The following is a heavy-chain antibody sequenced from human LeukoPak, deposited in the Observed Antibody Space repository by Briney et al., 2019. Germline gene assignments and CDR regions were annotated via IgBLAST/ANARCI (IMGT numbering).Heavy chain of an antibody. J-gene: IGHJ4*02. CDR1: GFTFSSYW. D-gene: IGHD6-19*01. CDR3: ARDSSSGLGY. CDR2: ISSSSSYI. Sequence: GGPLRLSCAASGFTFSSYWMNWVRQAPGKGPEWVSSISSSSSYIYYADSVKGRFTISRDNAKNSLYLQMNSLRAEDTAVYYCARDSSSGLGYWGQGTLVTVSS. V-gene: IGHV3-21*01.